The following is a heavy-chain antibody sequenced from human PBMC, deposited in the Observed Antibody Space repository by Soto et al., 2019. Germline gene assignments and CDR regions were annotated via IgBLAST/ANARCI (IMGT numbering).Heavy chain of an antibody. CDR3: ARDLWDYDFWSGYYCFDY. J-gene: IGHJ4*02. D-gene: IGHD3-3*01. CDR1: GFTFGSYS. CDR2: ISSSSSYI. Sequence: GGSLRLSCAASGFTFGSYSMNWVRQAPGKGLEWVSSISSSSSYIYYADSVKGRFTISRDNAKNSLYLQMNSLRAEDTAVYYCARDLWDYDFWSGYYCFDYWGQGTLVTVSS. V-gene: IGHV3-21*01.